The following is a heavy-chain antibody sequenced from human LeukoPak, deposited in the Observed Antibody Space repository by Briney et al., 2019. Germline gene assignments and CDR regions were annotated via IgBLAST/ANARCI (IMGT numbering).Heavy chain of an antibody. J-gene: IGHJ3*02. CDR1: GGSISGYY. CDR3: ARLSWGLGGFDM. Sequence: SETLSLTCTVSGGSISGYYWSWIRQPPGKGLEWIVYIYYSGDTNYNPSLKSRVTISADTSKNQFSLKLRSVTAADTAVYYCARLSWGLGGFDMWGQGTMVSVPS. D-gene: IGHD1-26*01. CDR2: IYYSGDT. V-gene: IGHV4-59*08.